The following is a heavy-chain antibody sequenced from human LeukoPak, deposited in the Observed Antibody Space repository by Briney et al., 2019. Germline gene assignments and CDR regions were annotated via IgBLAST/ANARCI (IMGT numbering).Heavy chain of an antibody. CDR3: ARDYTAVAADWFFDL. V-gene: IGHV4-59*01. D-gene: IGHD6-19*01. Sequence: PSETLPLTCTVSGGSISSYYWSWIRQPPGKGLEWIGYISYSGSTNYNPSLKSRVTISVDTSKNQFSLNLSSVTAADTAVYYCARDYTAVAADWFFDLWGRGTLVTVSS. J-gene: IGHJ2*01. CDR1: GGSISSYY. CDR2: ISYSGST.